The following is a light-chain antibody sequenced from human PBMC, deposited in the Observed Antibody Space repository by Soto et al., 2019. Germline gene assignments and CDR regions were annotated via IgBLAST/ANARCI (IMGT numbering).Light chain of an antibody. CDR3: LLSYRAVV. Sequence: QTVVTQEPSLTVSPGGTVTLTCGSSTGAVTSGHYPYWFQQKPGQAPRTLIYDTSNKHSWTPARFSGSLLGGKAALTLSGAQPEDEAEYYCLLSYRAVVFGGGTKLTVL. CDR1: TGAVTSGHY. V-gene: IGLV7-46*01. CDR2: DTS. J-gene: IGLJ2*01.